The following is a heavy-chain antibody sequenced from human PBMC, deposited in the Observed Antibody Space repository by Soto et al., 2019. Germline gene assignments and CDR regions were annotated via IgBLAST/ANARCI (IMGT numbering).Heavy chain of an antibody. V-gene: IGHV3-21*01. CDR3: ARGYTGYCSGGTCYWFDP. CDR1: GFSFSSYP. D-gene: IGHD2-15*01. Sequence: PGGSLRLSCAASGFSFSSYPMNWVRQAPGKGLEWVSSISSSASHINYADSVKGRFTIPRDNAKKSLYLQMNSLRAEDTAVYYCARGYTGYCSGGTCYWFDPWGQGTLVTVSS. CDR2: ISSSASHI. J-gene: IGHJ5*02.